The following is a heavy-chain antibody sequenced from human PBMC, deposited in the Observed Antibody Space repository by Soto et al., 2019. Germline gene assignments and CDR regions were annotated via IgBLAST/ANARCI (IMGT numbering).Heavy chain of an antibody. CDR2: INGDGSGT. V-gene: IGHV3-74*01. J-gene: IGHJ4*02. CDR3: ARGIFGSGTANDY. Sequence: EVQLVESGRGLVQPGGSLRLSCAASGFTFSGSWMHWVRQAPGKGLVWVSRINGDGSGTSYADFVKGRFTISRDDAKNTLFLQMNGLRAEDTAVYYCARGIFGSGTANDYWGQGTLVTVSS. CDR1: GFTFSGSW. D-gene: IGHD3-10*01.